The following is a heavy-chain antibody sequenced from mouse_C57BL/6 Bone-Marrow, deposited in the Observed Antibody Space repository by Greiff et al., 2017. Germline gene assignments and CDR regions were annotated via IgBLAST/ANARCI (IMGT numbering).Heavy chain of an antibody. Sequence: QVPLQQSGAELVRPGTSVTVSCKASGYAFTNYLIEWVKQRPGQGLEWIGVINPGSGGTNYNEQFKGKATLTADKSSSTAYRQLSSLTSEDSAVYFCAREGYYGSNWYFDVWGTGTTVTVSS. CDR2: INPGSGGT. J-gene: IGHJ1*03. V-gene: IGHV1-54*01. CDR1: GYAFTNYL. D-gene: IGHD1-1*01. CDR3: AREGYYGSNWYFDV.